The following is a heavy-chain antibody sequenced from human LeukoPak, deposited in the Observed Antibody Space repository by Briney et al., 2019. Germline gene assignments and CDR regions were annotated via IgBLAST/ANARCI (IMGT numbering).Heavy chain of an antibody. V-gene: IGHV3-30-3*01. CDR2: ISYDGSNK. CDR3: ASGDRGRSVFDY. CDR1: GFTFSSYA. D-gene: IGHD3-10*01. Sequence: GGSLRLSCAASGFTFSSYAMSWVRQAPGKGLEWVAVISYDGSNKYSADSVNGRFTISRDNSKTTLYLQMNSLRAEDTAVYYCASGDRGRSVFDYWGQGTLVSVSS. J-gene: IGHJ4*02.